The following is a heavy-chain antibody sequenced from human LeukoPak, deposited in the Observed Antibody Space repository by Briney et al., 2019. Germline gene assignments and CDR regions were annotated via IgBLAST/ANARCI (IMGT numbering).Heavy chain of an antibody. V-gene: IGHV4-34*01. Sequence: SATLSLTRAVYAGSFSGYYWSWIRQPPGKGLEWIGEINHSGSTTDNPSHKSRVTITVDTSKKQFSPRLSSVTAADTAVYYCATAGYCSSTTCSVNWFDPWGQGTLVTVSS. D-gene: IGHD2-2*01. CDR2: INHSGST. J-gene: IGHJ5*02. CDR1: AGSFSGYY. CDR3: ATAGYCSSTTCSVNWFDP.